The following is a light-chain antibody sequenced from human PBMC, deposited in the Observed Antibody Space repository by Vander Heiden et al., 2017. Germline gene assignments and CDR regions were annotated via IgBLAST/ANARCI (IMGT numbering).Light chain of an antibody. Sequence: QSALTQPPSASGSPGQSVTISCIGTGSDVGGYNYVSWYQQPPGKAPKLMIYEVNKRPSGVPDRFAGSKSGNTASLTVSGLQAEDEADYYCSSYAGSNTYVFGSGTKVTVL. V-gene: IGLV2-8*01. J-gene: IGLJ1*01. CDR1: GSDVGGYNY. CDR2: EVN. CDR3: SSYAGSNTYV.